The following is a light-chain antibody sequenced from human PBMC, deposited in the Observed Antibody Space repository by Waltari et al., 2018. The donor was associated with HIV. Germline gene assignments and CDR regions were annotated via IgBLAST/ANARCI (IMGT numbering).Light chain of an antibody. J-gene: IGLJ3*02. CDR3: QTWDTGPWV. Sequence: QLILTQSPSASASLGAAVKPTCILSSGHSNSPIARHQHQPEKGPRFLMKLNSHGSHSTGDGIPDRFSGSSSGAERYLTISSLQSEDEADYYCQTWDTGPWVFGGGTKLTVL. CDR1: SGHSNSP. CDR2: LNSHGSH. V-gene: IGLV4-69*02.